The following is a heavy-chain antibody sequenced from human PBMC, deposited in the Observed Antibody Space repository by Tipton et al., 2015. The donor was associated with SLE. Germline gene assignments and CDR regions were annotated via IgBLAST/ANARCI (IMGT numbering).Heavy chain of an antibody. CDR2: IYHSGST. V-gene: IGHV4-38-2*02. CDR3: AREALYLSTIPDAFHF. Sequence: TLSLTCAVSGSSISSGYYWAWIRQPPGKGLEWIGTIYHSGSTYYNPSLKSRVTISVGTSKNQFSLKLTSVTAADTGVYYCAREALYLSTIPDAFHFWGQGTSVTVSS. J-gene: IGHJ3*01. CDR1: GSSISSGYY. D-gene: IGHD5-24*01.